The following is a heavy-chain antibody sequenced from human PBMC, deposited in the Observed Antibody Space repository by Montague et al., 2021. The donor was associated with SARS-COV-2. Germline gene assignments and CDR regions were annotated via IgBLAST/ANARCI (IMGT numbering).Heavy chain of an antibody. D-gene: IGHD1-26*01. V-gene: IGHV3-30*04. CDR1: RLPFNGYA. J-gene: IGHJ4*01. CDR3: AREGYRSGSFYIDY. CDR2: ISHDESNH. Sequence: LRLSFSASRLPFNGYAMHWVRQAPGKGLEWLTFISHDESNHRYADSVKGRFTISRDNSKNTLYLQMDSLRPEDTAVYYCAREGYRSGSFYIDYWGQGTLVTVSS.